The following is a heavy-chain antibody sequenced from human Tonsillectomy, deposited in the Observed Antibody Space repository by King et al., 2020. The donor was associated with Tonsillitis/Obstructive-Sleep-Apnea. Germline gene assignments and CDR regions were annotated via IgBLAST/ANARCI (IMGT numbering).Heavy chain of an antibody. Sequence: DVQLVESGGGLVQPGGSLRLSCAASGFTFSSYWMHWVRQAPGKGLVWVSRINSDGSRTNYADSVKGRFTISRDNAKNTLYLQMNRLRAEDTAVYYCASVHLDMSTVTTGYWGQGTLVTVSS. V-gene: IGHV3-74*01. J-gene: IGHJ4*02. CDR1: GFTFSSYW. CDR2: INSDGSRT. D-gene: IGHD4-17*01. CDR3: ASVHLDMSTVTTGY.